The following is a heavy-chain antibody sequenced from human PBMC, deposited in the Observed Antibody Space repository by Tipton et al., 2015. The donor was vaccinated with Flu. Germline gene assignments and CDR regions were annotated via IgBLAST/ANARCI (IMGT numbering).Heavy chain of an antibody. CDR3: ARDRSSSWYERDAFDI. CDR1: GGSISSSSYY. J-gene: IGHJ3*02. Sequence: LRLSCTVSGGSISSSSYYWGWIRQPPGKGLEWIGSIYYSGSTYYNPSLKSRVTISVDTSKNQFSLKLSSVTAADTAVYYCARDRSSSWYERDAFDIWGQGTMVTVSS. D-gene: IGHD6-13*01. CDR2: IYYSGST. V-gene: IGHV4-39*02.